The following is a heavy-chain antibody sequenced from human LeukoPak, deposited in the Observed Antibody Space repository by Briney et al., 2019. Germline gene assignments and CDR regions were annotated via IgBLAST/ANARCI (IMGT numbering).Heavy chain of an antibody. CDR2: IYVTGNYI. D-gene: IGHD1-14*01. V-gene: IGHV3-21*01. CDR1: GFTFRRFS. CDR3: AREFNTIGKFDF. J-gene: IGHJ4*02. Sequence: GGSLRLSCATSGFTFRRFSFRWVRQAPGKGLEWVASIYVTGNYINYADSVRGRVTISRDNAKNSVYLQMNSLRADDTAVYYCAREFNTIGKFDFWGQGTLVTVSS.